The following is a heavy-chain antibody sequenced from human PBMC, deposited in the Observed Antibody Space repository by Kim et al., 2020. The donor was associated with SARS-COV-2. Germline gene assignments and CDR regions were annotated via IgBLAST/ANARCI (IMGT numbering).Heavy chain of an antibody. CDR2: IYTSGNT. CDR1: GGSISSGSYY. Sequence: SETLSLTCTVSGGSISSGSYYWSWIRQPAGKGLEWIGRIYTSGNTNYNPSLESRVTISIDTSKNQFSLKLSSVTAADTAIYYCATEGDGLDYWGQGTLVTVSS. D-gene: IGHD3-10*01. CDR3: ATEGDGLDY. J-gene: IGHJ4*02. V-gene: IGHV4-61*02.